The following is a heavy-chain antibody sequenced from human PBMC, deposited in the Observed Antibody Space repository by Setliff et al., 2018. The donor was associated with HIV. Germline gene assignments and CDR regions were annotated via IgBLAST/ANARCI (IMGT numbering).Heavy chain of an antibody. V-gene: IGHV1-69*10. CDR3: ARRGGYCSGGSCYRRAFFDY. CDR1: GGTFSSYA. J-gene: IGHJ4*02. Sequence: AASVKVSCKASGGTFSSYAISWVRQAPGQGLEWMGGIIPILGIANYAQKFQGRVTITTDESTSTAYMELSSLRSEDTAVYYCARRGGYCSGGSCYRRAFFDYWGQGTLVTVSS. D-gene: IGHD2-15*01. CDR2: IIPILGIA.